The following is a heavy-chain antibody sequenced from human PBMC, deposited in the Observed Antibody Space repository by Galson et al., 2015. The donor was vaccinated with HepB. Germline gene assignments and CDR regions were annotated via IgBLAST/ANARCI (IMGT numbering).Heavy chain of an antibody. D-gene: IGHD6-13*01. CDR2: ISVYNGNT. Sequence: SVKVSCKASGYTFTSYGISWVRQAPGQGLEWLGWISVYNGNTNYAQNLQDRVSMTTDTSKSTAYMELRSLRSDDTAVYYCARDRPHLPYSGTWYFDFWGQGTQFPVSS. J-gene: IGHJ4*02. CDR3: ARDRPHLPYSGTWYFDF. V-gene: IGHV1-18*04. CDR1: GYTFTSYG.